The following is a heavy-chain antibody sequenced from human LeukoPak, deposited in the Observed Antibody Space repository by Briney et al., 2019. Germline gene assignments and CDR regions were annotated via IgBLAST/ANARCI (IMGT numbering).Heavy chain of an antibody. Sequence: SETLSLTCTVSGGSISSYYWSWIRQPPGKGLEWIGYIYYSGSTHYNPSLKSRVAMSVDTSKNQFSLKLYSVTAADTAVYYCAKYFAATGESHLDHWGQGSLVTVSS. J-gene: IGHJ4*02. CDR1: GGSISSYY. CDR2: IYYSGST. D-gene: IGHD6-13*01. CDR3: AKYFAATGESHLDH. V-gene: IGHV4-59*03.